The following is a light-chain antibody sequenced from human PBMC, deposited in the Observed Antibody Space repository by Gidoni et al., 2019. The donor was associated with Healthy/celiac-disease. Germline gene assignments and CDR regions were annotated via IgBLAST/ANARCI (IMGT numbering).Light chain of an antibody. J-gene: IGKJ1*01. CDR2: GAS. CDR1: QSVSSSY. V-gene: IGKV3-20*01. CDR3: QQDGSSPVA. Sequence: EIVFTQSPGTLSLSPGERATLSCRASQSVSSSYLAWYQQKPGQAPRLLIYGASSRATGIPDRFSGSGSGTDFTLTISRLEPEDFAVYYCQQDGSSPVAFXQXTKVXIK.